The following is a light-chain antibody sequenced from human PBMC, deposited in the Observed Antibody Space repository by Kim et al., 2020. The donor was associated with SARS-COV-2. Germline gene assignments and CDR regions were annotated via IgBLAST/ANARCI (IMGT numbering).Light chain of an antibody. CDR2: EDN. CDR1: SGSLASKY. J-gene: IGLJ2*01. Sequence: GKTVTISCTRSSGSLASKYVQWYQQRPGSAPTTVIYEDNQRPSGVPDRFSGSIDSSSNSASLTISGLKTEDEADYYCQSYDSSTVVFGGGTQLTVL. CDR3: QSYDSSTVV. V-gene: IGLV6-57*03.